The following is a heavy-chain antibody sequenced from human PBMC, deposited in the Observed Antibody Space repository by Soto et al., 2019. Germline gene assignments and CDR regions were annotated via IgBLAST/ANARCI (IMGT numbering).Heavy chain of an antibody. CDR1: GFTFSSYG. D-gene: IGHD3-22*01. CDR3: ARDRLLEDYYYYGMDV. CDR2: IWYDGSNK. V-gene: IGHV3-33*01. Sequence: GGSLRLSCAASGFTFSSYGMHWVRQAPGKGLEWVAVIWYDGSNKYYADSAKGRFTISRDNSKNTLYLQMNSLRAEDTAVYYCARDRLLEDYYYYGMDVWGQGTTVTVSS. J-gene: IGHJ6*02.